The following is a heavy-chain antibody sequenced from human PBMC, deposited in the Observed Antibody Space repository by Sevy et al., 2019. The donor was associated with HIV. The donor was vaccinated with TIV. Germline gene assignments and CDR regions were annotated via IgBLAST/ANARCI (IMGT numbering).Heavy chain of an antibody. V-gene: IGHV3-23*01. CDR3: TRNGGAFDNGFDP. CDR2: ISGSGGST. J-gene: IGHJ5*02. Sequence: GGSLRLSCAASGFTFSTYTMNWVRQAPGKGLEWVSAISGSGGSTYYADSVKGRFTISRDNAKNSLNLQMNSLRAEDTAVYYCTRNGGAFDNGFDPWGQGTLVTVSS. D-gene: IGHD2-8*01. CDR1: GFTFSTYT.